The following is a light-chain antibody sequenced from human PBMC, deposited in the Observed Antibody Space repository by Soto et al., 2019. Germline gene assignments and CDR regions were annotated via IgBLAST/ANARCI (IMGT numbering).Light chain of an antibody. CDR2: GAS. V-gene: IGKV3-15*01. CDR1: QSISAN. Sequence: EIVMTQSPATLSVSPGDRATLSCRASQSISANLAWYQQKPGQTPRLLIYGASTRASGVPAKFSGSGSGTEFTLTISSLQSEDFAVYYCQHYNEWPPWTFGQGTKVDIK. CDR3: QHYNEWPPWT. J-gene: IGKJ1*01.